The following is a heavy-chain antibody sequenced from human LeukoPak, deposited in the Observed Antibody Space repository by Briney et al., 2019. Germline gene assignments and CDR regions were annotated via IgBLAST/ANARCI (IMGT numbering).Heavy chain of an antibody. CDR3: AREDQATVSEVGFDY. Sequence: GGSLRLSCAASGFTFSGYWMSWVREAPGKGLGWVATIRQDGSQKYYVDSVKGRFTISRDNAKNSLYLRMNSLRAEDTAVYYCAREDQATVSEVGFDYWGQGTLVTVSS. CDR1: GFTFSGYW. D-gene: IGHD4-11*01. J-gene: IGHJ4*02. CDR2: IRQDGSQK. V-gene: IGHV3-7*01.